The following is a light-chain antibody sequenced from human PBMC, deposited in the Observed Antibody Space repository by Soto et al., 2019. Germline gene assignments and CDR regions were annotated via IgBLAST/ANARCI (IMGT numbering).Light chain of an antibody. CDR3: QQYVTSPPGYT. Sequence: DIQMTQSPSSVSASVGDRVTITCRASQGISNSLAWYQQKPGKAPKLLIYAASTLQSGVPSRFSGSGTGTDFTLTINSLQPEDFAVYYCQQYVTSPPGYTFGQGTELRIK. CDR2: AAS. J-gene: IGKJ2*01. CDR1: QGISNS. V-gene: IGKV1-12*01.